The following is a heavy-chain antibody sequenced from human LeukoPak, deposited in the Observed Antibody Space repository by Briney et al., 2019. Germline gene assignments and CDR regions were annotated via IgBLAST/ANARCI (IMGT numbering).Heavy chain of an antibody. CDR1: GGSISSYY. D-gene: IGHD1-26*01. Sequence: SETLCLTCTVSGGSISSYYWSWIRQPPGKGLEWIGYIYYSGSTNYNPSLKSRVTISVDTSKNQFSLKLSSVTAADTSVYYCARIRGSYEKDAFDIWGQGTMVTVSS. CDR2: IYYSGST. J-gene: IGHJ3*02. CDR3: ARIRGSYEKDAFDI. V-gene: IGHV4-59*01.